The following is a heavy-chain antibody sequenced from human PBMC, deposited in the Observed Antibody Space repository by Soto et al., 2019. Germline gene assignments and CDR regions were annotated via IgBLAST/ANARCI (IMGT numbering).Heavy chain of an antibody. D-gene: IGHD6-13*01. CDR1: GFTFSSYA. Sequence: GGSLRLSCAASGFTFSSYALSWVRQAPGKGLEWVSTVSGGGSTYNADSVKGRFTISRDNSKNTLYLQMNSLRGEDTAIYYCAKMVSTQTSSTWY. V-gene: IGHV3-23*01. CDR2: VSGGGST. J-gene: IGHJ2*01. CDR3: AKMVSTQTSSTWY.